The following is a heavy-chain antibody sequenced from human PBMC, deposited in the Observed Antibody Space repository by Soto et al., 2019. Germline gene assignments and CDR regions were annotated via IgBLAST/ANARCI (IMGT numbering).Heavy chain of an antibody. J-gene: IGHJ6*02. D-gene: IGHD6-6*01. V-gene: IGHV4-34*12. CDR3: ARVNGRYSSSSQSYYYYYGMDV. CDR2: IIHSGST. Sequence: SETLSLTCAVYGGSFSGYYWSWIRQPPGKGLEWIGEIIHSGSTNYNPSLKSRVTISVDTSKNQFSLKLSSVTAADTAVYYCARVNGRYSSSSQSYYYYYGMDVWGQGTTVTSP. CDR1: GGSFSGYY.